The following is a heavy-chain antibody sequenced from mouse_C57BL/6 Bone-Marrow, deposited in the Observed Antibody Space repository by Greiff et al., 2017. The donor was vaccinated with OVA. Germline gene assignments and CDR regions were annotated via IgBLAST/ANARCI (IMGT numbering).Heavy chain of an antibody. CDR2: IYPGSGST. CDR3: ARGMTTVVDAY. V-gene: IGHV1-55*01. D-gene: IGHD1-1*01. CDR1: GYTFTSYW. J-gene: IGHJ3*01. Sequence: QVQLQQPGAELVKPGASVKMSCKASGYTFTSYWITWVKQRPGQGLEWIGDIYPGSGSTNYTEKFKSKATLTVDTSSSTAYMQLSSLTSEDSAVNYCARGMTTVVDAYRGQGTLVTVSA.